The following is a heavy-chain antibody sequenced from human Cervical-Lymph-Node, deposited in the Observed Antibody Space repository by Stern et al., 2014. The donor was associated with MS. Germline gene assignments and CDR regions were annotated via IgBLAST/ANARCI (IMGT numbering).Heavy chain of an antibody. CDR2: IIPIVDVA. V-gene: IGHV1-69*01. CDR3: AKSFRRYYDSSGYPDALDM. CDR1: GDTFINHA. Sequence: VHLVESGAEVMKPGSSVKVSCKASGDTFINHAFTWVRQAPGQGLEWMGGIIPIVDVAKYAQEFPGRVTINADATTNTVYMELSSLRSEDTAMFYCAKSFRRYYDSSGYPDALDMWGQGTMVTVSS. D-gene: IGHD3-22*01. J-gene: IGHJ3*02.